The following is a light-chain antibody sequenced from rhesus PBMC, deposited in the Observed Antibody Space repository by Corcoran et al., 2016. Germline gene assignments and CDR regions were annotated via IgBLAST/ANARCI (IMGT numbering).Light chain of an antibody. V-gene: IGKV1-33*02. CDR1: QGISKD. J-gene: IGKJ3*01. CDR3: PQHNSYPFT. CDR2: DAS. Sequence: DIQMTQSPSSLSASVGDTVTITCQASQGISKDLAWYQQKPGNAPKLLIYDASTLQSGVPSRFSGRGSGTEFTLTIRSLQPEDFATYYCPQHNSYPFTFGPGTKLDIK.